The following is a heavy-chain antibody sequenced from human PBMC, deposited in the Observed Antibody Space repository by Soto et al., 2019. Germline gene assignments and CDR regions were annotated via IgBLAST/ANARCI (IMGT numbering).Heavy chain of an antibody. Sequence: GGSLRLSCAASGFTFSSYGMHWVRQAPGKGLEWVAVISYDGSNKYYADSVKGRFTISRDNSKNTLYLQMNSLRAEDTAVYYFAKDRFRDYYDSSGYYYDELDYWGQGTLVTVSS. CDR1: GFTFSSYG. CDR2: ISYDGSNK. CDR3: AKDRFRDYYDSSGYYYDELDY. J-gene: IGHJ4*02. V-gene: IGHV3-30*18. D-gene: IGHD3-22*01.